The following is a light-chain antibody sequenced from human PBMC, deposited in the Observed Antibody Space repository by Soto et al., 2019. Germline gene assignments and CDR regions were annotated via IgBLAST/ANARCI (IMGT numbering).Light chain of an antibody. V-gene: IGKV3-20*01. CDR2: AAS. Sequence: EIVLTLSPGTLSLSPGERATLSCRASQSVKTGHLAWYQQKPGQAPRLFIYAASSRSTGTPDRFSGSGSGTDFTLTISRLEPEDFAVYYCQHYGDSPAFGQGTKLEIK. J-gene: IGKJ1*01. CDR3: QHYGDSPA. CDR1: QSVKTGH.